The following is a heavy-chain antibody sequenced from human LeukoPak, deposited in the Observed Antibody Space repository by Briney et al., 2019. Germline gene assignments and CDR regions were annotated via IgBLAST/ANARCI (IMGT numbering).Heavy chain of an antibody. D-gene: IGHD2-15*01. V-gene: IGHV4-34*01. CDR1: GGSFSGYY. J-gene: IGHJ6*02. Sequence: SETLSLTCAVYGGSFSGYYWSWIRQPPGKGLEWIGEINHSGSTNYNPSLKSRVTISVDTSKNQFSLKLSSVTAADTAVYYCARSVVGYYGMDVWGQGTTVTVSS. CDR3: ARSVVGYYGMDV. CDR2: INHSGST.